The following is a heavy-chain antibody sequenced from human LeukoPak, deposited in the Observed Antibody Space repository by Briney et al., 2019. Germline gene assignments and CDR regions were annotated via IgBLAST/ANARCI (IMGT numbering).Heavy chain of an antibody. Sequence: SETLSLTCAVYGGSFSGYYWSWLRQPPGKGLEWIGEINHSGSTNYNPSLKSRVTISIKTSTNQFSLKLNSVTAADTAVYYCARARRAYYYGSGSPWWFVPWGQGTLVTVSS. CDR3: ARARRAYYYGSGSPWWFVP. CDR1: GGSFSGYY. J-gene: IGHJ5*02. V-gene: IGHV4-34*01. D-gene: IGHD3-10*01. CDR2: INHSGST.